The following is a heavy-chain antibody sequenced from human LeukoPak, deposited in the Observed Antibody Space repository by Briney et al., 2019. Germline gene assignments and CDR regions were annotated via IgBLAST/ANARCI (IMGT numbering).Heavy chain of an antibody. D-gene: IGHD5-12*01. CDR1: GGSISSGDYY. J-gene: IGHJ5*02. CDR3: ARDRGWMNTPINWFDP. CDR2: IYYSGST. Sequence: SETLSLTCTVSGGSISSGDYYWSWIRQPPGTGLEWIGYIYYSGSTYYNPSLKSRVTISVDTSKNQFSLKLSSVTAADTAVYYCARDRGWMNTPINWFDPWGQRTLVTVSS. V-gene: IGHV4-30-4*01.